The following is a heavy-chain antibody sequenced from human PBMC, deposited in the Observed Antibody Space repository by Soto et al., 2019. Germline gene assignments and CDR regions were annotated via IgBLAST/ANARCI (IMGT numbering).Heavy chain of an antibody. CDR2: IYSDDTT. CDR3: AREGGYYHYFDY. CDR1: GFTVSNNY. V-gene: IGHV3-53*04. J-gene: IGHJ4*02. Sequence: PGRSLKLSCAVSGFTVSNNYMNWVRQAPGKGLERVSVIYSDDTTFYADSVKGRFTISRHNSKNTKYLQMNRLRAKDTAVYYCAREGGYYHYFDYWGQGAQVTVSS. D-gene: IGHD1-26*01.